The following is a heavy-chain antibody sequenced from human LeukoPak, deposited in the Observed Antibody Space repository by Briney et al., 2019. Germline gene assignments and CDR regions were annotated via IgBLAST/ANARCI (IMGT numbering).Heavy chain of an antibody. V-gene: IGHV4-34*01. J-gene: IGHJ4*02. CDR1: GGLLSVYY. CDR2: INHSGST. D-gene: IGHD5-18*01. CDR3: ARRSDTAMVFDDY. Sequence: SETLSLTCAVYGGLLSVYYWSWIRQPPGKGLEWIGEINHSGSTNYNPSLKSRVTMSVDTSKNQFSLELSSVTAADTAVYYCARRSDTAMVFDDYWGQGTLVTVSS.